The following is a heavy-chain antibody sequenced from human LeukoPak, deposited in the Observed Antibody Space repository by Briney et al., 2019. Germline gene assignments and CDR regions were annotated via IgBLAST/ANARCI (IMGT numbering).Heavy chain of an antibody. D-gene: IGHD3-10*01. J-gene: IGHJ4*02. CDR3: AKAPMVRGVKFDY. CDR2: ISYDGSTT. V-gene: IGHV3-30*04. CDR1: EFTFSTYA. Sequence: HPGGSLRLSCAASEFTFSTYAMHWVRQAPGKGLEWVAVISYDGSTTYYADSVKGRFTISRDNSKNTLYLQMNSLRAEDTAVYYCAKAPMVRGVKFDYWGQGTLVTVSS.